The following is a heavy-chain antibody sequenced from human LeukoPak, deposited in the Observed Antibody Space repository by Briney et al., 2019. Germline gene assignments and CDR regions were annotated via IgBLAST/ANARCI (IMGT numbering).Heavy chain of an antibody. D-gene: IGHD2-15*01. V-gene: IGHV4-59*12. CDR1: GCSISSYY. CDR2: IYYSEGA. J-gene: IGHJ3*02. CDR3: ARSGCSGGSCYSQRGAFDI. Sequence: SETLSLTCTVSGCSISSYYWSWIRQPPGKGLEWIGYIYYSEGANYNHSIKSRVTISVDTSKNQFSLRLSSVTAADTAVYYCARSGCSGGSCYSQRGAFDIWGQGTMVTVSS.